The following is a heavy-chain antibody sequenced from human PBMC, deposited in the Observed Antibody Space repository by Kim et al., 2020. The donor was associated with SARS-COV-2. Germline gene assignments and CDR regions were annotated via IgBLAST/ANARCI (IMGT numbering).Heavy chain of an antibody. CDR2: IYTSGST. CDR1: GGSISSYY. J-gene: IGHJ4*02. Sequence: SETLSLTCTVSGGSISSYYWSWIRQPAGKGLEWIGRIYTSGSTNYNPSLKSRVTMSVDTSKNQFSLKLSSVTAADTAVYYCARVRNYYDSSSFDYWGQGTLVTVSS. D-gene: IGHD3-22*01. V-gene: IGHV4-4*07. CDR3: ARVRNYYDSSSFDY.